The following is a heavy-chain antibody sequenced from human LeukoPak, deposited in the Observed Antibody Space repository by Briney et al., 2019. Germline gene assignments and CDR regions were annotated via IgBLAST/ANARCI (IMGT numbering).Heavy chain of an antibody. V-gene: IGHV4-39*01. CDR1: GGSISSSSYY. CDR3: ARNPSLHIVVVTAIDY. CDR2: IYYSGST. J-gene: IGHJ4*02. Sequence: SETLSLTCTVSGGSISSSSYYWGWIRQPPGKGLEWIGNIYYSGSTYYNPSLKSRVTISVDTSKNQFSLKLSSVTAADTAVYSCARNPSLHIVVVTAIDYWGQGTLVTVSS. D-gene: IGHD2-21*02.